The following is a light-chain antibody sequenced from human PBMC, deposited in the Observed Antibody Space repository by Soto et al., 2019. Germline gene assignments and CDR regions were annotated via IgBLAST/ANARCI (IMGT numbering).Light chain of an antibody. V-gene: IGLV2-11*01. CDR3: CSYAGSYTWV. CDR2: DVR. CDR1: SSDVGAYNY. Sequence: QSALTQPRSVSGSPGQSVTISCTGTSSDVGAYNYVSWYQQRPGKAPKLMIYDVRDRPSGVPDRFSGSKSGNTASLTISGLQAEDEADYYCCSYAGSYTWVFGGGTKVTVL. J-gene: IGLJ3*02.